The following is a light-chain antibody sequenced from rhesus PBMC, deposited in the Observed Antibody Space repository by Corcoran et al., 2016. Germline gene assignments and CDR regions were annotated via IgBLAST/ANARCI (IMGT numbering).Light chain of an antibody. J-gene: IGLJ6*01. Sequence: QAGLTQPPSVSKGLRQTATLSCTGNSRNVGNQGAAWLQQHQGHPPKLLSYRNNNLPSGISERFSASRSGNTASLTITGLQPEDEAYYYCSACYCNLSSLVFGSGTKWTVL. V-gene: IGLV10-114*01. CDR3: SACYCNLSSLV. CDR2: RNN. CDR1: SRNVGNQG.